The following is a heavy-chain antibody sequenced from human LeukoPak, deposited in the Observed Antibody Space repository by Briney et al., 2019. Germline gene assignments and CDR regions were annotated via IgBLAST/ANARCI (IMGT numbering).Heavy chain of an antibody. J-gene: IGHJ4*02. CDR2: IYYSGSA. CDR1: GGSISSGGYY. Sequence: SETLSLTCTVSGGSISSGGYYWSWIRQHPGKGLEWIGYIYYSGSAYYNPSLKSRVTISVDTSKNQFSLKPSSVTAADTAVYYCARYAKGLPLDYWGQGTLVTVSS. D-gene: IGHD2-2*01. V-gene: IGHV4-31*03. CDR3: ARYAKGLPLDY.